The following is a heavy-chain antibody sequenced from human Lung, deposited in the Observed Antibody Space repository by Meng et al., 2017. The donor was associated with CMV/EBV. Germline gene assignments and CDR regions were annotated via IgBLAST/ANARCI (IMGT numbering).Heavy chain of an antibody. CDR3: ARGGYSSGWYGNYFDY. Sequence: GGSLRLXXAASGFTFDDYGISWVRQAPGKGLEWVSGINWNGGSTGYADSVKGRFTISRDNAKNSLYLQMNSLRAEDTALYYCARGGYSSGWYGNYFDYWGQGTLVTVSS. D-gene: IGHD6-19*01. CDR1: GFTFDDYG. V-gene: IGHV3-20*03. J-gene: IGHJ4*02. CDR2: INWNGGST.